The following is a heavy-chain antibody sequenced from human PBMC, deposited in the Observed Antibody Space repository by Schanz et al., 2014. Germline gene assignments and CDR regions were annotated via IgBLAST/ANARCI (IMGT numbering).Heavy chain of an antibody. CDR2: IAYSGST. CDR1: GSDIRGFH. D-gene: IGHD3-16*01. Sequence: QVQLQESGPGQVRPSETLSLTCTVSGSDIRGFHWIWIRQSPVKGLEWIGYIAYSGSTNYNPSLQSRVTISLDTSQSQFSLRLTSVSSADTAMYYCARVGRNSYGFTSRFDAWGQGTLVAVSS. CDR3: ARVGRNSYGFTSRFDA. J-gene: IGHJ5*02. V-gene: IGHV4-59*13.